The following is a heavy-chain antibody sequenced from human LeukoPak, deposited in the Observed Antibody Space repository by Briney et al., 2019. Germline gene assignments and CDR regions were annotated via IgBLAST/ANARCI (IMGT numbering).Heavy chain of an antibody. D-gene: IGHD2-15*01. J-gene: IGHJ6*03. CDR2: INPNSGGT. V-gene: IGHV1-2*02. CDR3: ATLWGCSGGSCYMDV. Sequence: ASVKVSCKASGYTFTGYYMHWVRQAPGQGLEWMGWINPNSGGTNYAQKFQGRVTMTRDTSISTAYMELSRLRSDDTAVYYCATLWGCSGGSCYMDVWGKGTTVTVSS. CDR1: GYTFTGYY.